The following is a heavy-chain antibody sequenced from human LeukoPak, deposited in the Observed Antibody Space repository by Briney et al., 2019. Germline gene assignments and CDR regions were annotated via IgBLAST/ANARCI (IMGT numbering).Heavy chain of an antibody. CDR3: ARGLAISPYYYYYMDV. V-gene: IGHV4-61*08. Sequence: PSQTLSLTCTVSGGSISSGDYYWRWIRQPPGKGLEWIGYIYYSGSTNYNPSLKSRFTISVDTSKNQFSLKLSSVTAADTAVYYCARGLAISPYYYYYMDVWGKGTTVTVSS. J-gene: IGHJ6*03. CDR1: GGSISSGDYY. CDR2: IYYSGST. D-gene: IGHD3-3*01.